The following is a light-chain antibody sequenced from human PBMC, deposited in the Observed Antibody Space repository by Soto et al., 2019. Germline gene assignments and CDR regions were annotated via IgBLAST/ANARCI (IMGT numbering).Light chain of an antibody. V-gene: IGKV3-11*01. Sequence: IVLTQSPATLSLFPGARATLSGRASQSVSSYLAWYQQKPGQAPRLLIYDASSRATGIPDRFSGSGSGTDFTLTISSLEPEDFAVYYCQQHNNWITFGQGTRLEIK. J-gene: IGKJ5*01. CDR3: QQHNNWIT. CDR1: QSVSSY. CDR2: DAS.